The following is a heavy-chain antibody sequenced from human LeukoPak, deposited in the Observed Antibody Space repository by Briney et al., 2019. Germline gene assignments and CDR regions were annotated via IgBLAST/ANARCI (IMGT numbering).Heavy chain of an antibody. CDR1: GFTFSSYA. CDR2: ISGSGGST. J-gene: IGHJ6*02. V-gene: IGHV3-23*01. CDR3: AKVSGYSSGWDYYYGMDV. D-gene: IGHD6-19*01. Sequence: AGGSLRLSCAASGFTFSSYAMSWVRQAPGKGLEWVSAISGSGGSTYYADSVKGRFTISRDNSKNTLYLQMNSLRAEDTAVYYCAKVSGYSSGWDYYYGMDVWGQGTTVTVSS.